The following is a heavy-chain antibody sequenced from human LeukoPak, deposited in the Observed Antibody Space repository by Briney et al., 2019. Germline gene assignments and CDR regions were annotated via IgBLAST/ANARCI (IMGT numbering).Heavy chain of an antibody. V-gene: IGHV4-39*07. CDR2: IYYSGST. Sequence: SETLSLTCTVSGGSISSSSYYWGWIRQPPGKGLEWIGSIYYSGSTYYNPSLKSRVTISVDTSKNQFSLKLSSVTAADTALYYCARAVPDYDILTGIFDYWGQGTLVTVSS. CDR1: GGSISSSSYY. CDR3: ARAVPDYDILTGIFDY. D-gene: IGHD3-9*01. J-gene: IGHJ4*02.